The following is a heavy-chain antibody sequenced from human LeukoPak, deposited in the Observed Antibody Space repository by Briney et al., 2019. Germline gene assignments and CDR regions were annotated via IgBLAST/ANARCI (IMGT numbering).Heavy chain of an antibody. CDR3: ARQHYYDSSGYYPPIDY. D-gene: IGHD3-22*01. CDR1: GGSFSGYY. V-gene: IGHV4-34*01. CDR2: INHSGST. J-gene: IGHJ4*02. Sequence: SETLSLTCAVYGGSFSGYYWSWIRQPPGKGLEWIGEINHSGSTNYNPSLKSRVTISVDTSKNQFSLKLSSVTAADTAVYYCARQHYYDSSGYYPPIDYWGQGTLVTVSS.